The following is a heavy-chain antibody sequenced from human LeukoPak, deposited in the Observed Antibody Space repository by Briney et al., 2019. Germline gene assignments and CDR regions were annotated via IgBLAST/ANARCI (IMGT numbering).Heavy chain of an antibody. CDR3: VRDHLPVGSPENYFDS. D-gene: IGHD1-26*01. J-gene: IGHJ4*02. CDR2: ISPYNGET. V-gene: IGHV1-18*01. CDR1: GYXFPSYG. Sequence: ASVKVSCKGSGYXFPSYGLAWVRQAPGQGLEWMGWISPYNGETKYAQNFQDRLTLTTDTSTSTAYMDLRSLRSDDTAVYYCVRDHLPVGSPENYFDSWGQGTLVTVSS.